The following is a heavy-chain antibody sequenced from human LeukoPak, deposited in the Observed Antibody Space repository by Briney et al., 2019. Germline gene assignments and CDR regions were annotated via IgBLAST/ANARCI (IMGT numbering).Heavy chain of an antibody. Sequence: GGSLRLSCAASGLTFSSYGMHWVRQVPGKGLEWVAFIRYDGSNKYYADSVKGRFTISRDNSKNTLYLQMNSLRAEDTAVYYCAKGSTVTTLGWFDPWGQGTLVTVSS. D-gene: IGHD4-11*01. CDR3: AKGSTVTTLGWFDP. CDR1: GLTFSSYG. CDR2: IRYDGSNK. J-gene: IGHJ5*02. V-gene: IGHV3-30*02.